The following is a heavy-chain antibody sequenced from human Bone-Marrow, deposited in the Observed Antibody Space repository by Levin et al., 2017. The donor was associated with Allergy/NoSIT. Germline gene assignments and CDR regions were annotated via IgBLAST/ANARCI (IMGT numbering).Heavy chain of an antibody. CDR1: GYTFTGYF. D-gene: IGHD3-10*01. Sequence: GESLKISCKASGYTFTGYFFHWVRQAPGQGPEWMGWINPNNGGTNYAPKFQGRVTMTWDTSITTAYMELSGLSSDDTSVYYCARVPGRHYYAWGNGDYWGQGTLVTVSS. CDR3: ARVPGRHYYAWGNGDY. V-gene: IGHV1-2*02. CDR2: INPNNGGT. J-gene: IGHJ4*02.